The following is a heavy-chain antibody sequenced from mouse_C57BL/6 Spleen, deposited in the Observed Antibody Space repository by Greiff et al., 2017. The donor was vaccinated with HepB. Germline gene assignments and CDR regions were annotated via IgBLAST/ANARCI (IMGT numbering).Heavy chain of an antibody. V-gene: IGHV5-16*01. CDR3: ARAYGSLDY. CDR2: INYDGSST. Sequence: EVKLMESEGGLVQPGSSMKLSCTASGFTFSDYYMAWVRQVPEKGLEWVANINYDGSSTYYLDSLKSRFIISRDNAKNILYLQMSSLKSEDTATYYCARAYGSLDYWGQGTTLTVSS. D-gene: IGHD1-1*01. CDR1: GFTFSDYY. J-gene: IGHJ2*01.